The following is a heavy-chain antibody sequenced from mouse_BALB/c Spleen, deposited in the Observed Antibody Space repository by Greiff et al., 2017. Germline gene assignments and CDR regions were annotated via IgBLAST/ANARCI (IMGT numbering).Heavy chain of an antibody. CDR2: IWGGGST. J-gene: IGHJ4*01. Sequence: QVQLKESGPGLVAPSQSLSITCTVSGFSLSRYCVHWVRQPPGKGLEWLGMIWGGGSTDYNSALKSRLSISKDNSKSQVYLKMNSLQTDDTAMYYCASPPYDYGAMDYWGQGTSVTVSS. V-gene: IGHV2-6-4*01. D-gene: IGHD2-4*01. CDR3: ASPPYDYGAMDY. CDR1: GFSLSRYC.